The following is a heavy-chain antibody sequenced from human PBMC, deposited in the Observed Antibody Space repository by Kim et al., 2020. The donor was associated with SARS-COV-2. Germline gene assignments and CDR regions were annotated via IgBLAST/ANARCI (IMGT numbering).Heavy chain of an antibody. D-gene: IGHD3-10*01. V-gene: IGHV1-69*01. Sequence: YAQEFQGRVTITADESTSTAYMERSSLGSEDTAVYYCARVGDVGNGSGVYWGQGTLVTVSS. CDR3: ARVGDVGNGSGVY. J-gene: IGHJ4*02.